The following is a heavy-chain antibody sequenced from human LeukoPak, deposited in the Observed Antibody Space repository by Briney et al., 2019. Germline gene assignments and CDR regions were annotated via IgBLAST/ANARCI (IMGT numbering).Heavy chain of an antibody. J-gene: IGHJ4*02. D-gene: IGHD6-19*01. CDR1: GYTFTSFG. V-gene: IGHV1-18*01. CDR2: ISAYNGNT. Sequence: ASVKVSCKASGYTFTSFGIGWVRQAPGQGFEWMGWISAYNGNTNYAQKFQDRVTMTRDTPTSTAYMELRSLTTDDTAVYYCARGGGGCPRDYWARGPLVTASS. CDR3: ARGGGGCPRDY.